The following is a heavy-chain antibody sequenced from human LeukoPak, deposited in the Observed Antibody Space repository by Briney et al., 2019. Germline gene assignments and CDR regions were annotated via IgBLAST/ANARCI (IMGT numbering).Heavy chain of an antibody. V-gene: IGHV3-7*04. CDR1: GFTFSSYW. D-gene: IGHD3-22*01. CDR3: ARDRRYYEYFEY. J-gene: IGHJ4*02. Sequence: PGGSLRLSCAASGFTFSSYWMSWVRQAPGKGLEWVANIKQDGSEKYHGDSVKGRFTISRDNAKNSLYLQMNSLRAEDTAVYYCARDRRYYEYFEYWGQGTLVTVSS. CDR2: IKQDGSEK.